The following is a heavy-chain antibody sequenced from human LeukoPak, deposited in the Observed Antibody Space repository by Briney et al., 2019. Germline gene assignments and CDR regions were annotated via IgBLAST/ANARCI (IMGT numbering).Heavy chain of an antibody. CDR3: ARASTTTTIFDS. D-gene: IGHD5/OR15-5a*01. CDR2: ISGSGGST. CDR1: GFTFSSYA. J-gene: IGHJ4*02. V-gene: IGHV3-23*01. Sequence: GGSLRLSCAASGFTFSSYAMSWVRQAPGKGLEWVSAISGSGGSTYYADSVKGRFTISRDNSKNTVYLQMNSLRAEDTAVYYCARASTTTTIFDSWGQGALVTVSS.